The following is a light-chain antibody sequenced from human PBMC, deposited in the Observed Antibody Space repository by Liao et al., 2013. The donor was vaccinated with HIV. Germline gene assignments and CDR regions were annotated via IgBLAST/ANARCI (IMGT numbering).Light chain of an antibody. Sequence: SYELTQPPSVSVSPGQTASITCSGDKLGDKYACWYQQKPGQAPVLVIYYDAGRPSGIPERFSGSNSGNTATLTISRVEAGDEADYYCQVWEPNSDRVLFGGGTKLTVL. CDR1: KLGDKY. CDR3: QVWEPNSDRVL. J-gene: IGLJ2*01. V-gene: IGLV3-1*01. CDR2: YDA.